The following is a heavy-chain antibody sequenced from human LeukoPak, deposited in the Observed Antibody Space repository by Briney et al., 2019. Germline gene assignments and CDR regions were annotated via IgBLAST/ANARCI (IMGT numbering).Heavy chain of an antibody. CDR3: AREGIAATTDY. CDR1: GFTFSSYA. J-gene: IGHJ4*02. V-gene: IGHV4-34*01. Sequence: GSLRLSCAASGFTFSSYAMSWIRQPPGKGLEWIGEINHSGSTNYNPSLKSRVTISVDTSKNQFSLKLSSVTAADTAVYYCAREGIAATTDYWGQGTLVTVSS. CDR2: INHSGST. D-gene: IGHD6-13*01.